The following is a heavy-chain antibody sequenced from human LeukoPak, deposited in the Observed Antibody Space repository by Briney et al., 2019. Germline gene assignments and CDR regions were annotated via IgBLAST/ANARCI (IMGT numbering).Heavy chain of an antibody. CDR3: ARLKFHDSTDYSPGHYMDV. V-gene: IGHV4-4*07. CDR1: GGPIYSYY. CDR2: LYPGVST. J-gene: IGHJ6*03. Sequence: PSGTLSLTCTVSGGPIYSYYWSWIRQTAGKGLEWIGRLYPGVSTNYNPSLKSRVTMSVDTSKNQFALKLSAVTAADTAVYYCARLKFHDSTDYSPGHYMDVWGKGTTVTVSS. D-gene: IGHD3-22*01.